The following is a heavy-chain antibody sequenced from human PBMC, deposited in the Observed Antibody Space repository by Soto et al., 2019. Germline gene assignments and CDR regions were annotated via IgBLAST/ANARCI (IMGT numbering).Heavy chain of an antibody. D-gene: IGHD3-22*01. V-gene: IGHV4-61*01. Sequence: SATLSLTCTVSGGSFSSGSYCWSWIRQPPGKGLEWIGYIYYSGGTNSNPSLKSRVTIAVDTSKNQFSRKLGSVTAADTAVYYCARDYYDSSGYYGFDYWGQGTQVTVSS. CDR1: GGSFSSGSYC. CDR3: ARDYYDSSGYYGFDY. CDR2: IYYSGGT. J-gene: IGHJ4*02.